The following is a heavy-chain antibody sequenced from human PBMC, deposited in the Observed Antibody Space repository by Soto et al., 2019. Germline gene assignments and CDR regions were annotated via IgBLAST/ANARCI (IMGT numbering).Heavy chain of an antibody. J-gene: IGHJ1*01. CDR3: ARELRYCSGGSCPGYFQH. D-gene: IGHD2-15*01. CDR2: ISAYNGNT. CDR1: GYTFTSYC. V-gene: IGHV1-18*01. Sequence: GASVKVSCKASGYTFTSYCICWVRQAPGQGLEWMGWISAYNGNTNYAQKLQGRVTMTTDTSTSTAYMELRSLRSDDTAVYYCARELRYCSGGSCPGYFQHWGQGTLVTVSS.